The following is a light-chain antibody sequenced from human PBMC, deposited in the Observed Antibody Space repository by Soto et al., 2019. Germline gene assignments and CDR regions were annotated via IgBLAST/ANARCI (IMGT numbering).Light chain of an antibody. CDR2: EVS. CDR3: TSYTTSSTLL. Sequence: QSALTQPASVSGSPGQSITISCTGTSSDVGGYNYVSWYQQHPGKAPKLMIYEVSNRPSGVSNRFSGSKSGNTASLTISGLQAEDEADYSCTSYTTSSTLLFGPATKLNVL. V-gene: IGLV2-14*01. J-gene: IGLJ1*01. CDR1: SSDVGGYNY.